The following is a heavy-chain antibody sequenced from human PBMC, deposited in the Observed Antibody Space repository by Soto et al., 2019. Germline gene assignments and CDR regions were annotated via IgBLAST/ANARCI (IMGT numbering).Heavy chain of an antibody. CDR1: GFTFSSYD. Sequence: GGSLRLSCAASGFTFSSYDMHWVRQATGKGLEWVSAIGTAGDTYYPGSVKGRFTISRGNAKNSLYLQMNSLRAGDTAVYYCARWSPLLDAFDIWGQGTMVTVSS. V-gene: IGHV3-13*01. CDR3: ARWSPLLDAFDI. D-gene: IGHD2-15*01. CDR2: IGTAGDT. J-gene: IGHJ3*02.